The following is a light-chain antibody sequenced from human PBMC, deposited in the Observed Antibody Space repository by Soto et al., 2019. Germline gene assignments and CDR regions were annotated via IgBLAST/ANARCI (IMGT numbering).Light chain of an antibody. Sequence: DIQMTQSTSSLSASEGDRDTITCRASQGIANWLAWYQQQQDKAPKPLIYAASTLQSGVPSRFSGTGSGTDCTLTISRLQPEDFPTYYCQQYNTSPITFGQGTRLEIK. CDR1: QGIANW. J-gene: IGKJ5*01. V-gene: IGKV1D-16*01. CDR2: AAS. CDR3: QQYNTSPIT.